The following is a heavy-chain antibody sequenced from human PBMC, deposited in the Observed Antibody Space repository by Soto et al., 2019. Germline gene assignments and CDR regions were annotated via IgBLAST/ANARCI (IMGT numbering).Heavy chain of an antibody. D-gene: IGHD3-16*02. Sequence: SSETLSLTCTVSVGSISSGGYSWSWIRQHPGKGLEWIGYIYYSGSTYYNPSLKSRVTISVDTSKNQFSLKLSSVTAADTAVYYCARVMITFGGVIVDWFDPWGQGTLVTVSS. J-gene: IGHJ5*02. CDR2: IYYSGST. V-gene: IGHV4-31*03. CDR3: ARVMITFGGVIVDWFDP. CDR1: VGSISSGGYS.